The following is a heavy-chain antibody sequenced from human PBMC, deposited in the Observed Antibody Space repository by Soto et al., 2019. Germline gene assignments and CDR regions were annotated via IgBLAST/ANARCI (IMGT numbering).Heavy chain of an antibody. V-gene: IGHV1-2*02. J-gene: IGHJ5*02. Sequence: QVQLVQSGAEVKKPGASVKVSCKAPRYIFTAYFMHWVRQAPGQGLEWMGWNNPNNGATHYGLSFQSRVTMPEEPTISPADMEMSSLGCDDPAVYYWASPGPGAPVDTWGQGTLVIVSS. CDR1: RYIFTAYF. CDR3: ASPGPGAPVDT. CDR2: NNPNNGAT.